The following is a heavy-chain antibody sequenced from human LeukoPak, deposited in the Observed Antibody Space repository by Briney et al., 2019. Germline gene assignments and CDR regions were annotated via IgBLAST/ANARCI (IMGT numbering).Heavy chain of an antibody. CDR1: GFTFDDYA. CDR2: ISWDGGST. CDR3: AKDTAGGEGSSGYDY. D-gene: IGHD3-22*01. Sequence: QPGGSLRLSCAASGFTFDDYAMHWVRQAPGKGLEWVSLISWDGGSTYYADSVKGRFTISRDNSKNSLYLQMNSLRAEDTALYYCAKDTAGGEGSSGYDYWGQGTLVTVSS. J-gene: IGHJ4*02. V-gene: IGHV3-43D*03.